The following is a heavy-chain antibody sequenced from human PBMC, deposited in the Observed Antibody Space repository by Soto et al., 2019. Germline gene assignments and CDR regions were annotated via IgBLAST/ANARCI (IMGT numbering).Heavy chain of an antibody. CDR3: AVDLGPPYDSNNWFDP. V-gene: IGHV3-15*07. J-gene: IGHJ5*02. CDR2: VKNHGGAT. CDR1: GFIFSHAW. D-gene: IGHD2-21*01. Sequence: EVQLVESGGDLVKPGGSLRLSCAASGFIFSHAWFHWVRQPPGQGLKLVGRVKNHGGATDYAPSGKGRFINSTDDSKDMVYLQLSSLRTEDTAIYYCAVDLGPPYDSNNWFDPWCQGTLVTVSS.